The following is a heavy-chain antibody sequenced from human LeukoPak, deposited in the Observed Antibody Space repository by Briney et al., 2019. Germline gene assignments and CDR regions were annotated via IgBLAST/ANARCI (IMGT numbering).Heavy chain of an antibody. V-gene: IGHV4-59*01. D-gene: IGHD6-13*01. J-gene: IGHJ4*02. CDR2: IYYSGST. CDR3: ARTYSSSWSPFDY. CDR1: GGSISSYY. Sequence: SETLSLTCTVSGGSISSYYWSWIRQPPGKGLEWIGYIYYSGSTNYNPSLKSRVTISVDTSKNQFSLKLSSVTAADTAVYYCARTYSSSWSPFDYWGQGTLVTVSS.